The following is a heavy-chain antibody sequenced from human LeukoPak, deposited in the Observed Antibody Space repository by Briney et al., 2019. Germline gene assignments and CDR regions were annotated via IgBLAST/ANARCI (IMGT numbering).Heavy chain of an antibody. Sequence: PGESLRLSCAASGFTFSNYWMHWVRQAPGKGLEWVSRLRTDGQKTSYADSVKGRFTISRDNAKYTLYLQMNSLRVEDTAVYYCARDHPGSNSLDYWGQGTLVTVSS. CDR3: ARDHPGSNSLDY. CDR2: LRTDGQKT. V-gene: IGHV3-74*01. D-gene: IGHD4-11*01. J-gene: IGHJ4*02. CDR1: GFTFSNYW.